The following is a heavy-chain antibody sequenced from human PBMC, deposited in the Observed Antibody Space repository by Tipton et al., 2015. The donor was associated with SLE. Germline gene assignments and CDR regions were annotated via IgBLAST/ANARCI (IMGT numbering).Heavy chain of an antibody. V-gene: IGHV3-13*01. CDR3: ARSFTNSWADFGNGFDY. D-gene: IGHD3-3*01. J-gene: IGHJ4*02. CDR1: GFVFSSYD. CDR2: INSAGDT. Sequence: SLRLSCAASGFVFSSYDMHWVRQAAGKGLEWVSTINSAGDTYYAVSVKGRFTISREDAKNSFYLQMDSLRAGDTAVYYCARSFTNSWADFGNGFDYWGRGTLVTVSS.